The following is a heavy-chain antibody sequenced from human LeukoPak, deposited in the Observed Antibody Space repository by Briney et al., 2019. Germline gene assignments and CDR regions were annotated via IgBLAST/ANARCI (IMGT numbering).Heavy chain of an antibody. CDR1: GGTFNMYA. CDR2: IIPILGIA. J-gene: IGHJ5*02. D-gene: IGHD6-13*01. V-gene: IGHV1-69*04. CDR3: ARRGAAGFDP. Sequence: AVTVSYKASGGTFNMYAIRWVGQAPGQGGEWMGRIIPILGIANYTQKFQGRVTITADNSTSTAYMELSSLRSEDTAVYYCARRGAAGFDPGGQGPLATVS.